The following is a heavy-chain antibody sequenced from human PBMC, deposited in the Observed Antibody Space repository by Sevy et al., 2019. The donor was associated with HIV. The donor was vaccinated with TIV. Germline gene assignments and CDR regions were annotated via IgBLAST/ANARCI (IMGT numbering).Heavy chain of an antibody. V-gene: IGHV3-21*01. CDR3: VRDSSGLS. D-gene: IGHD6-19*01. CDR1: GFRLRKYS. CDR2: ISRNSTYI. Sequence: GGSLRLSCAASGFRLRKYSMNWVRQAPGKGLEWVSLISRNSTYIYYSDSVKGRFTISRDNAENSLFPQMNSLRAEDTAVYYCVRDSSGLSWGQGPLVTISS. J-gene: IGHJ4*02.